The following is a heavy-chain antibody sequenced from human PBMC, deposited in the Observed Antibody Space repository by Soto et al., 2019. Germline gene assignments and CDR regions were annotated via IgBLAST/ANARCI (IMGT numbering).Heavy chain of an antibody. J-gene: IGHJ6*02. D-gene: IGHD7-27*01. Sequence: SETLSLTSTVAGGSIISYYWSWIRQPPGKGLEWIGYIYYSGSTNYNPSLKSRVTMTRDTSISTAYMELSRLRSDDTAVYYCARELTGDGYYYGMDVWGQGTTVTVSS. CDR1: GGSIISYY. CDR2: IYYSGST. CDR3: ARELTGDGYYYGMDV. V-gene: IGHV4-59*01.